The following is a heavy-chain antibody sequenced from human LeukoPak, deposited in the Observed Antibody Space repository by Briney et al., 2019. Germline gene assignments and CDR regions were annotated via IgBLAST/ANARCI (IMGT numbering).Heavy chain of an antibody. Sequence: PSETLSLTCTVSGGSISSSSYYWGWIRQPPGKGLEWIGSIYYSGSTYYNPSLKSRVTISVDTSKNQFSLKLSSVTAADTAVYYCARHRSRNYYDTPFDPWGQGTLVTVSS. CDR1: GGSISSSSYY. CDR2: IYYSGST. D-gene: IGHD3-22*01. V-gene: IGHV4-39*01. J-gene: IGHJ5*02. CDR3: ARHRSRNYYDTPFDP.